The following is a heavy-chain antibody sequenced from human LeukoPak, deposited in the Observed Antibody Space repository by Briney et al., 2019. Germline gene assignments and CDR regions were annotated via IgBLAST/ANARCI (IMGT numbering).Heavy chain of an antibody. CDR2: IYHSGST. CDR1: GGSISSGGYS. Sequence: SETLSLTCAVSGGSISSGGYSWSWIRQPPGKGLEWIGYIYHSGSTYYNPSLKSRVTISVDRSKNRFSLKLSSVTAADTAVYYCARGFLDYGDYGAFDIWGQGTMVTVSS. J-gene: IGHJ3*02. V-gene: IGHV4-30-2*01. CDR3: ARGFLDYGDYGAFDI. D-gene: IGHD4-17*01.